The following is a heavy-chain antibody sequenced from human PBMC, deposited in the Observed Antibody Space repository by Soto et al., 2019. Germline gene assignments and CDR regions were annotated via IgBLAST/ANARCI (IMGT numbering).Heavy chain of an antibody. Sequence: SETLSLTCTVSGGSISSYYWSWIRQPPGKGLEWIGYIYYSGSTNYNPSLKSRVTISVDTSKNQFSLKLSSVTAADTAVYYCARHMRKSVENDYWGQGTLVTVSS. V-gene: IGHV4-59*01. CDR2: IYYSGST. CDR3: ARHMRKSVENDY. D-gene: IGHD3-3*01. CDR1: GGSISSYY. J-gene: IGHJ4*02.